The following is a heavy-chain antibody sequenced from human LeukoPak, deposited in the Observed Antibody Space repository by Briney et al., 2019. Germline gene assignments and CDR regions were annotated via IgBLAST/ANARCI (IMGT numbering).Heavy chain of an antibody. CDR1: GYTFSSYW. D-gene: IGHD6-13*01. CDR3: AKGSSSWTIDY. CDR2: ISGDGSTT. J-gene: IGHJ4*02. Sequence: GGSLRLSCAASGYTFSSYWMHWVRQAPAKGLVWVSLISGDGSTTIYADSVKGRFTISRDNSKNTVYLQMNSLRAEDTAVYYCAKGSSSWTIDYWGQGTLVTVSS. V-gene: IGHV3-74*01.